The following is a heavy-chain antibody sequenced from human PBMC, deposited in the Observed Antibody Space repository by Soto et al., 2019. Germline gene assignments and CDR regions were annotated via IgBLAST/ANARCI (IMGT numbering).Heavy chain of an antibody. Sequence: SETLSLTCTVSCGSMTSSPYYWGWIRQSPGKGLDWVASIYYRGTTYYNPSLESRVTISADTSKSQLSLKLTSVTAADTAVYYCARHTLLSAVTNRFFDLWGRGTLVTVS. CDR1: CGSMTSSPYY. J-gene: IGHJ2*01. D-gene: IGHD2-15*01. CDR2: IYYRGTT. V-gene: IGHV4-39*01. CDR3: ARHTLLSAVTNRFFDL.